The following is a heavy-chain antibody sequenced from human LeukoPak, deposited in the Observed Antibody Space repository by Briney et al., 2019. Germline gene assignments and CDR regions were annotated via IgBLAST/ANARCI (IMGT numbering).Heavy chain of an antibody. V-gene: IGHV1-2*02. J-gene: IGHJ4*02. Sequence: ASVKVSCKASGYTFTSYGISWVRQAPGQGLEWMGWINPNSGGTNYAQKFQGRVTMTRDTSISAAYMELTRLTSDDTAVYYCVREGRGGSYFYWGQGTLVTVSS. D-gene: IGHD1-26*01. CDR3: VREGRGGSYFY. CDR1: GYTFTSYG. CDR2: INPNSGGT.